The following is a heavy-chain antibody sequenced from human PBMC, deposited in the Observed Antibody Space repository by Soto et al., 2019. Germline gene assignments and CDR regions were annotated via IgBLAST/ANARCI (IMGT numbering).Heavy chain of an antibody. Sequence: TLSLTCIVSGESISSSSYYWGWIRQPPGKGLEWIGSIYYSGRTYYNPSFKSRVAISIDTSKNQFSLKLSSVTATDTAVYYCARQRTTVVTQAYFDHWGQGALVTVSS. J-gene: IGHJ4*02. CDR1: GESISSSSYY. CDR3: ARQRTTVVTQAYFDH. CDR2: IYYSGRT. D-gene: IGHD2-21*02. V-gene: IGHV4-39*01.